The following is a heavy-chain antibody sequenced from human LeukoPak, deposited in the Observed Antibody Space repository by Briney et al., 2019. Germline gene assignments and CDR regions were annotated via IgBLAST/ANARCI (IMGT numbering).Heavy chain of an antibody. J-gene: IGHJ4*02. CDR2: INTNTGNP. Sequence: GESLKISCKASGYTFTSYAMNWVRQAPGQGLEWVGWINTNTGNPTYAQGFTGRFVFSLDTSVSTAYLQISSLKAEDTAVYYCARGGGGEGDYWGQGTLVTVSS. CDR1: GYTFTSYA. CDR3: ARGGGGEGDY. V-gene: IGHV7-4-1*02. D-gene: IGHD4-17*01.